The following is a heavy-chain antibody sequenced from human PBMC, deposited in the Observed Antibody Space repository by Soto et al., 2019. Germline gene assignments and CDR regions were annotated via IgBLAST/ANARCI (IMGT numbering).Heavy chain of an antibody. CDR3: ARGVTVFALVSRFCFHP. D-gene: IGHD3-3*01. J-gene: IGHJ5*02. CDR2: IYNSGIT. Sequence: SDTLXLTWTVSGGSISSFYYSWSWVRQSPGKGLEWIGHIYNSGITYYNPSLKSRVVISIDTSRNQFSLRLNSLTAADRAVYFCARGVTVFALVSRFCFHPWGQATEVTSP. V-gene: IGHV4-30-4*02. CDR1: GGSISSFYYS.